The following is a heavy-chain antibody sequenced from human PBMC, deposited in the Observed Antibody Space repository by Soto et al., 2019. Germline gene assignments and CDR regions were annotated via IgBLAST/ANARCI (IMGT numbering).Heavy chain of an antibody. CDR2: INAGNGNT. Sequence: ASVKVSCKASGYTFTSYAMHWVRQAPGQRLEWMGWINAGNGNTKYSQKFQGRVTITRDTSASTAYMELSSLRSEDTAVYYCARVLEYVDIAMVYEYYFDYWGQGTLVTVSS. CDR3: ARVLEYVDIAMVYEYYFDY. V-gene: IGHV1-3*01. J-gene: IGHJ4*02. D-gene: IGHD5-18*01. CDR1: GYTFTSYA.